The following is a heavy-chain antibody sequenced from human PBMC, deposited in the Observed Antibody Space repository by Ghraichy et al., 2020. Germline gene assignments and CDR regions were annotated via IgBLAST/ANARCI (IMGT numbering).Heavy chain of an antibody. J-gene: IGHJ4*02. V-gene: IGHV4-34*01. Sequence: GSLSLTCAVYGGSFSGYYWTWIRQPPGKGLEWIGEINHSGSTKYNPSLNSRVTISVDRSKNQFSLNVSSVTAADTAVYYCVDEFWSGSRWGQGTLVTVSS. CDR2: INHSGST. CDR3: VDEFWSGSR. D-gene: IGHD3-3*01. CDR1: GGSFSGYY.